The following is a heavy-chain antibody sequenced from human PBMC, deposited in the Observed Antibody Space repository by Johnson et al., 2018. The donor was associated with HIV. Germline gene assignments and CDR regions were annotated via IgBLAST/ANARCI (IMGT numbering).Heavy chain of an antibody. Sequence: VQLVESGGGLIQPGGSLRLSCAASGFTVRSNYMSWVRQAPGRGLEWVSVIYSGGSTYYADSVKGRFTISRDTSKNTLYLQMNSLRAGDTAVYYCARGSIAAAGWGAFDIWGQGTMVTVSS. D-gene: IGHD6-13*01. CDR2: IYSGGST. J-gene: IGHJ3*02. CDR1: GFTVRSNY. CDR3: ARGSIAAAGWGAFDI. V-gene: IGHV3-53*01.